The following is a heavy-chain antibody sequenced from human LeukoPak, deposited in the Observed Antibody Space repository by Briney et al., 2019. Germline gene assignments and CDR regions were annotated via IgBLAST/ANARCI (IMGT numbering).Heavy chain of an antibody. Sequence: PGGSLRLSCAASGFTFDDYAMHWVRQTPGKGLEWLSLISGDGGTTYYADSVKGRFTISRDNSKNSLYLQMNSLRTEDTALYYCASMAYDTSGYYVNWFDPWGQGTLVTVSS. J-gene: IGHJ5*02. D-gene: IGHD3-22*01. CDR2: ISGDGGTT. CDR3: ASMAYDTSGYYVNWFDP. CDR1: GFTFDDYA. V-gene: IGHV3-43*02.